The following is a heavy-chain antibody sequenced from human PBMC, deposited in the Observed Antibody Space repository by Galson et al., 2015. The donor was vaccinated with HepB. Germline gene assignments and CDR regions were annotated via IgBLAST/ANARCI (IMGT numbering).Heavy chain of an antibody. CDR1: AFTFSYYA. J-gene: IGHJ3*01. D-gene: IGHD3-16*01. CDR2: ISYDGNHP. V-gene: IGHV3-30*14. Sequence: SLRLSCAASAFTFSYYAIHWVRQAPGKGLEWVAVISYDGNHPYYAASVKGRFTISRDNSKNTLYLQMKGLTLDDTAVYYCAGGYDGSRGCVRDGFGGGGQGTQVTVSS. CDR3: AGGYDGSRGCVRDGFGG.